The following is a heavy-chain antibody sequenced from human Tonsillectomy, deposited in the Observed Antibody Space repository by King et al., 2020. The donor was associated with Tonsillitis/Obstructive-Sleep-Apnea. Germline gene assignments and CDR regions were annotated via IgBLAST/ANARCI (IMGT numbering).Heavy chain of an antibody. D-gene: IGHD2-15*01. Sequence: QVQLVESGGGVVQPGRSLRLSCAASGFTFSSYAMHWVRQAPGKGLEWVALISYDGSNRYYVDSVKGRFTISSDNSKNTLYLQMNSLRAEDTAVYYCARAYCSGGSCYPDNFYYYYSMDVWGQGTTVTVSS. V-gene: IGHV3-30*04. CDR1: GFTFSSYA. CDR3: ARAYCSGGSCYPDNFYYYYSMDV. CDR2: ISYDGSNR. J-gene: IGHJ6*02.